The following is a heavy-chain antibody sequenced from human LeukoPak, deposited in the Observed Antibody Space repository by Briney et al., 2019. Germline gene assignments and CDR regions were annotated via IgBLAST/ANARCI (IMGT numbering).Heavy chain of an antibody. CDR2: INHSGST. J-gene: IGHJ5*02. V-gene: IGHV4-34*01. D-gene: IGHD3-10*01. CDR1: GGSFSGYY. Sequence: SETLSLTCAVYGGSFSGYYWSWIRQPPGKGLEWIGEINHSGSTNYNPSLKSRVTISVDTSKNQFSLKLSSVTAADTAVYYCARVKNYYGSGSYVNWFDPWGQGTLVTVSS. CDR3: ARVKNYYGSGSYVNWFDP.